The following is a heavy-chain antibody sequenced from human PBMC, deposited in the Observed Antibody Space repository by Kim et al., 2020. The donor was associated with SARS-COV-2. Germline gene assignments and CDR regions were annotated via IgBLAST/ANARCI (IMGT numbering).Heavy chain of an antibody. CDR1: GYTFTSYY. CDR2: INPSGGST. D-gene: IGHD3-10*01. V-gene: IGHV1-46*01. Sequence: ASVKVSCKASGYTFTSYYMHWVRQAPGQGLEWMGIINPSGGSTSYAQKFQGRVTMTRDTSTSTVYMELSSLRSEDTAVYYCARDPPQHNYGSGSYYGYYYYGMDVWGQGTTVTVSS. CDR3: ARDPPQHNYGSGSYYGYYYYGMDV. J-gene: IGHJ6*02.